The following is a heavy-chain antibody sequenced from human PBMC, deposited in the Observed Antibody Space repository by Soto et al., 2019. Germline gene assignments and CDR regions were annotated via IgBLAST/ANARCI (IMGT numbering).Heavy chain of an antibody. J-gene: IGHJ5*02. CDR2: ISAYNGNT. V-gene: IGHV1-18*04. Sequence: GASVKVSCKASGYTFTSYGSSWVRQAPGQGLEWLGWISAYNGNTNYAQKLQGRVTMTTDTSTSTAYMELRSRRSDDTAVYYCARDLIATKGIWFDPWGQGTLVTVSS. CDR3: ARDLIATKGIWFDP. D-gene: IGHD6-13*01. CDR1: GYTFTSYG.